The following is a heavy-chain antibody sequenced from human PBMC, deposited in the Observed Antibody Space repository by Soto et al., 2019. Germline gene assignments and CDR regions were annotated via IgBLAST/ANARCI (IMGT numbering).Heavy chain of an antibody. Sequence: QVQLQESGPGLVKPSGTLSLTCGVSRGSVSSTNWWTWVRQYPGKGLEWIGEIYYSGGNNYNPSLKSRVTISVDKSKTHYSLKLTSVTAADTAGDYCSAHSGSTYGPLDYLGQGTLVTVSS. CDR3: SAHSGSTYGPLDY. J-gene: IGHJ4*02. V-gene: IGHV4-4*02. CDR1: RGSVSSTNW. CDR2: IYYSGGN. D-gene: IGHD3-10*01.